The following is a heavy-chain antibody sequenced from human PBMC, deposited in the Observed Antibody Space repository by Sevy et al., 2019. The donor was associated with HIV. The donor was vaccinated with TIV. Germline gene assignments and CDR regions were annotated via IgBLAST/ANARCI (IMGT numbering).Heavy chain of an antibody. CDR3: ARVDRYCGSPVFVY. CDR1: GGSISSYY. J-gene: IGHJ4*02. Sequence: SETLSLTCTVSGGSISSYYWSWIRQPPGKGLEVIGYICYSGRTNYNPSLKSRVTISVDTSKNQFSLKLSSVTGADTAVYYCARVDRYCGSPVFVYRGQGTLVTV. CDR2: ICYSGRT. D-gene: IGHD2-21*01. V-gene: IGHV4-59*01.